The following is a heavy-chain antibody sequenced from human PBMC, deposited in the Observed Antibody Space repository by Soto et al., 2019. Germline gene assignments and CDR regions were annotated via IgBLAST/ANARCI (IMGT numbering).Heavy chain of an antibody. CDR1: SGSISSSNW. V-gene: IGHV4-4*02. Sequence: SETLSLTCAVSSGSISSSNWWSWVRQPPGKGLEWIGEIYHSGSTNYNPSLKSRVTISVDKSKNQFSLKLSSVTAADTAVYYCARALTGDYIWGSYRWGAFDIWGQGTMVTVSS. J-gene: IGHJ3*02. CDR3: ARALTGDYIWGSYRWGAFDI. CDR2: IYHSGST. D-gene: IGHD3-16*02.